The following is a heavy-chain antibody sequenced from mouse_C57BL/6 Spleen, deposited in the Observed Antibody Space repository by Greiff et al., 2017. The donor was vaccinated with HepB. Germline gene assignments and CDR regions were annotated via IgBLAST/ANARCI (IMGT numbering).Heavy chain of an antibody. CDR2: ISDGGSYT. J-gene: IGHJ2*01. Sequence: EVQWVESGGGLVKPGGSLKLSCAASGFTFSSYAMSWVRQTPEKRLEWVATISDGGSYTYYPDNVKGRFTISRDNAKNNLYLQMSHLKSEDTAMYYCAREERAGTAFFDYWGQGTTLTVSS. V-gene: IGHV5-4*01. D-gene: IGHD3-3*01. CDR3: AREERAGTAFFDY. CDR1: GFTFSSYA.